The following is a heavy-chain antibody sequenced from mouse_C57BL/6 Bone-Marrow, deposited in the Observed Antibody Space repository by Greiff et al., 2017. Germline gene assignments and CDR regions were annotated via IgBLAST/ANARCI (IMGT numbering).Heavy chain of an antibody. J-gene: IGHJ1*03. CDR1: GFSLTSYG. CDR3: ASHYYYGSSLYWYFDV. V-gene: IGHV2-2*01. D-gene: IGHD1-1*01. CDR2: IWSGGST. Sequence: QVQLQQSGPGLVQPSQSLSITCTVSGFSLTSYGVHWVRQSPGKGLEWLGVIWSGGSTDYNAAFISRLSISKDNSKSQVFFKMNSLQADDTAIYYCASHYYYGSSLYWYFDVWGTGTTVTVSS.